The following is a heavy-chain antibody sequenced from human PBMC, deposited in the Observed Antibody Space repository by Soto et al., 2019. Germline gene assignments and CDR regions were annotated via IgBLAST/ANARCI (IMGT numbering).Heavy chain of an antibody. J-gene: IGHJ4*02. CDR1: GFTFSSHA. CDR2: ISSSSSYI. V-gene: IGHV3-21*04. Sequence: GGSLRLSCTASGFTFSSHAMTWVRQAPGKGLEWVSSISSSSSYIYYADSVKGRFTISRDNSKNTLYLQMNSLRAEDTAVYYCARTGYSYGIFDYWGQGTLVTVSS. CDR3: ARTGYSYGIFDY. D-gene: IGHD5-18*01.